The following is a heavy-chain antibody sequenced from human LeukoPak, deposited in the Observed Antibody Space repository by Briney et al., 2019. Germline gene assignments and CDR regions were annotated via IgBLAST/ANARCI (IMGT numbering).Heavy chain of an antibody. CDR3: ARASVLPY. CDR2: IKQDGSEK. D-gene: IGHD3-10*01. Sequence: GGSLRLSCAASGFSFNNYWMSWVRQAPGKGLEWVANIKQDGSEKHYVDSVKGRFTISTDNAKNSLYLQMNSLRAEDTAVYYCARASVLPYWGHGTLVTVSS. CDR1: GFSFNNYW. J-gene: IGHJ4*01. V-gene: IGHV3-7*01.